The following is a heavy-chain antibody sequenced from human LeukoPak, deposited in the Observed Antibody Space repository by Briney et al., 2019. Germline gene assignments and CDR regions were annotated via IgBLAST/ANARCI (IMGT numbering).Heavy chain of an antibody. V-gene: IGHV3-48*01. CDR1: GFTFSSYS. CDR3: ARDSSSWDFGY. D-gene: IGHD6-13*01. Sequence: GGSLRLSCAVSGFTFSSYSMNWVRQAPGKGLEWVSYISSSSSTIYYADSVKGRFTISRDNAKNSLYLQMNSLRAEDTAVYYCARDSSSWDFGYWGQGTLVTVSS. CDR2: ISSSSSTI. J-gene: IGHJ4*02.